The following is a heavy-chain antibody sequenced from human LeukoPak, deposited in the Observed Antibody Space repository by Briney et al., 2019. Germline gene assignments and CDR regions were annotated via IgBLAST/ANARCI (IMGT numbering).Heavy chain of an antibody. J-gene: IGHJ4*02. Sequence: SETLSLTCTISGGSISSYYWNWIRQPPGKGLEWIGYIYYSGSTNYNPSLKSRVTISVDTSKNQFSLTLSSVTAADTAVYYCARAGRTDGYKSYFDYWGQGTLVTVSS. CDR1: GGSISSYY. D-gene: IGHD5-24*01. CDR3: ARAGRTDGYKSYFDY. V-gene: IGHV4-59*01. CDR2: IYYSGST.